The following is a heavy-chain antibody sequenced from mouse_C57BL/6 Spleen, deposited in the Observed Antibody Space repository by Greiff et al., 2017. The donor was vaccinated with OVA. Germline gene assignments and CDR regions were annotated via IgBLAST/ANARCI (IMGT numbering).Heavy chain of an antibody. CDR1: GFTFSDYG. D-gene: IGHD1-1*01. V-gene: IGHV5-17*01. J-gene: IGHJ2*01. CDR2: ISSGSSTI. Sequence: EVKVVESGGGLVKPGGSLKLSCAASGFTFSDYGMHWVRQAPEKGLEWVAYISSGSSTIYYADTVKGRFTISRDNAKNTLFLQMTSLRSEDTAMYYCARNAYYGSRGIDYWGQGTTLTVSS. CDR3: ARNAYYGSRGIDY.